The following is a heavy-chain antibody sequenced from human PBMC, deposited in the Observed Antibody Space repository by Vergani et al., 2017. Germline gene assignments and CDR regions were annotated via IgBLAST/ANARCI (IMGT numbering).Heavy chain of an antibody. D-gene: IGHD6-19*01. J-gene: IGHJ3*02. Sequence: QSQLVQSGDEVKKPGASVKVSCKTSGYSFINYGISWVRQAPGQGLEWLGWVSPYNGNTNYGQKIQGRVTMTRDTSTSTVYMELSSLRSEDTAVYYCARDRVAVAGLGGLDAFDIWGQGTMVTVSS. CDR1: GYSFINYG. CDR2: VSPYNGNT. CDR3: ARDRVAVAGLGGLDAFDI. V-gene: IGHV1-18*01.